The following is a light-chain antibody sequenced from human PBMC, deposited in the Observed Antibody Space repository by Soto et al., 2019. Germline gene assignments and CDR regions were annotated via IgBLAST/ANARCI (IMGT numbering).Light chain of an antibody. CDR1: QGISNY. V-gene: IGKV1-27*01. J-gene: IGKJ5*01. CDR2: AAS. CDR3: QKYNSVPRT. Sequence: DIQMTQSPSSLSATVGDRVTITCRASQGISNYLAWYQQKPGKVPKLLIYAASTLQSGVPSRFSGSGSGTDFTLTISYLQPEDVATYYCQKYNSVPRTFGQGTRVEIK.